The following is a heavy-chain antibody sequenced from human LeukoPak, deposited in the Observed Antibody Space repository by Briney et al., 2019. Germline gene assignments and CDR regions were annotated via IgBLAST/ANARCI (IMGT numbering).Heavy chain of an antibody. Sequence: ASVKVSCKASGYTFTSYDINWVRQATGQGLEWMGWMNPNSGNTGYTQKFQGRVTMTRNTSISTAYMELSSLRSEDTAVYYCARGRFYRGGNGVVGYWGQGTLVTVSS. V-gene: IGHV1-8*01. J-gene: IGHJ4*02. CDR1: GYTFTSYD. CDR3: ARGRFYRGGNGVVGY. D-gene: IGHD4-23*01. CDR2: MNPNSGNT.